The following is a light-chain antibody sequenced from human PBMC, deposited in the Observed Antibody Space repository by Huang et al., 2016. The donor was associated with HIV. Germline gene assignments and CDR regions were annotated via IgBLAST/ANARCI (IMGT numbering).Light chain of an antibody. CDR3: QQRAHWVT. V-gene: IGKV3-11*01. Sequence: EIVLTQSPATLSLSPGERATLSCRASQSVNRYLAWYQHKPGQAPRLIIYDASKRAAGIPARFTGSGSGTDFTLTITSLKPEDFALYYCQQRAHWVTFGGGSKVQIK. CDR1: QSVNRY. J-gene: IGKJ4*01. CDR2: DAS.